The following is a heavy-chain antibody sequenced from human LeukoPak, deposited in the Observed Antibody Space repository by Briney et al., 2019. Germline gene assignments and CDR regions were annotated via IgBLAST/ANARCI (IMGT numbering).Heavy chain of an antibody. CDR1: GGSISSYY. CDR2: IYYSGST. Sequence: SGPTLVKPSETLSLTCTVSGGSISSYYWSWIRQPPGKGLEWIGYIYYSGSTNYNPSLKSRVTISVDTSKNQFSLKLSSVTAADTAVYYCARLTDRDGYNLGRPFDYWGQGTLVTVSS. D-gene: IGHD5-24*01. J-gene: IGHJ4*02. CDR3: ARLTDRDGYNLGRPFDY. V-gene: IGHV4-59*08.